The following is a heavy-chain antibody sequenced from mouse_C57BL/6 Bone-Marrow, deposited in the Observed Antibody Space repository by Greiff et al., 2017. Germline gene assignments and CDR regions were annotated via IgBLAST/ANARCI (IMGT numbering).Heavy chain of an antibody. CDR2: IRNKANNHAT. D-gene: IGHD1-1*01. V-gene: IGHV6-6*01. CDR1: GFTFSDAW. J-gene: IGHJ1*03. CDR3: TSYYYGRGGYFDV. Sequence: EVQLQQSGGGLVQPGGSMKLSCAASGFTFSDAWMDWVRQSPEKGLEWVAEIRNKANNHATYYAESVKGRFTISRDDSKSIVYLQVNSLRAEDTGIYYCTSYYYGRGGYFDVWGTGTTVTVSS.